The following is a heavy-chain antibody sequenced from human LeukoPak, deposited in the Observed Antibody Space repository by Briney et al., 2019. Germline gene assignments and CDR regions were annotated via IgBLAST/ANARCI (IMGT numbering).Heavy chain of an antibody. D-gene: IGHD5-18*01. V-gene: IGHV4-59*01. Sequence: SETLSLTCTVSAGSISTYHWNWIRKSPEKGLEWLGYMQSTGNSNYNPSFKSRVTISVDMSRNQIVLYLSSVTAADTAVYFCARDKQHSYGRYFDHWGQGILVTVSS. CDR2: MQSTGNS. J-gene: IGHJ4*02. CDR1: AGSISTYH. CDR3: ARDKQHSYGRYFDH.